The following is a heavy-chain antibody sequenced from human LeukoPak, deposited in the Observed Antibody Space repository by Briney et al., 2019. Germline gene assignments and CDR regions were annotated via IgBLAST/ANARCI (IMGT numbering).Heavy chain of an antibody. V-gene: IGHV3-7*01. CDR3: ASDPPWENDAFDI. CDR2: IKRDGSKQ. CDR1: GFSFSSYW. J-gene: IGHJ3*02. D-gene: IGHD1-26*01. Sequence: GGSLRLSCAASGFSFSSYWMTWVRQAPGKGLEWVANIKRDGSKQYYVDSVKGRFTISRDNAENSLYLQMNSVKVEDTAMYYCASDPPWENDAFDIWGQGTMVTVSS.